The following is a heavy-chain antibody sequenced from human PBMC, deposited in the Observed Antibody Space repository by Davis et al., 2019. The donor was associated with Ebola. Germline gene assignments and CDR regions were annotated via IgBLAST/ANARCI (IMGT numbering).Heavy chain of an antibody. J-gene: IGHJ4*02. CDR3: ARVIKGYYFDY. V-gene: IGHV3-21*04. Sequence: GESLKISCAASGFTFSSYSMNWVRQAPGKGLEWVSSISSSSSYIYYADSVKGRFTISRDNSKNTLYLQMNSLRAEDTAVYYCARVIKGYYFDYWGQGTLVTVSS. CDR1: GFTFSSYS. D-gene: IGHD3-10*01. CDR2: ISSSSSYI.